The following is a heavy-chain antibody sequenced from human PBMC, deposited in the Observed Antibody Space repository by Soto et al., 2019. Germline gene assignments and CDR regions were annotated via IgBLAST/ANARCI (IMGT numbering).Heavy chain of an antibody. J-gene: IGHJ4*02. Sequence: SGTPSLTRTVSGGSISSGDYYWGWIRQPPGKGLEWIGYIYYSGSTYYNPSLKSRVTISVDTSKNQFSLKLSSVTAADTAVYYCARGNTPVDYWGQGTLVTVSS. CDR1: GGSISSGDYY. CDR2: IYYSGST. D-gene: IGHD2-2*02. V-gene: IGHV4-30-4*01. CDR3: ARGNTPVDY.